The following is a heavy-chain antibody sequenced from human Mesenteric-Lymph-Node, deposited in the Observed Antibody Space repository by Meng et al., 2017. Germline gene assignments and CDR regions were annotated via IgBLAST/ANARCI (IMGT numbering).Heavy chain of an antibody. D-gene: IGHD3-22*01. Sequence: QLQLQESGPGLVKPSETLPLTCTVSGGSIRSSSYYWGWIRQPPGKGLEWIGSIYYSGSTYDNPSLKSRVTLSVDTSKNQFSLKLSSVTAADTAMYFCVRLYHDRSGYYWFDPWGQGTLVTVSS. J-gene: IGHJ5*02. CDR1: GGSIRSSSYY. V-gene: IGHV4-39*01. CDR2: IYYSGST. CDR3: VRLYHDRSGYYWFDP.